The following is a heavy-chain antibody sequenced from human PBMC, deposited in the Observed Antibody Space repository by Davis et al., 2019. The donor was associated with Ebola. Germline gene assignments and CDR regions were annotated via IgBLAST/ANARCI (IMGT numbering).Heavy chain of an antibody. D-gene: IGHD2-21*01. CDR1: GGTFSSYA. CDR2: IIPIFGTA. V-gene: IGHV1-69*13. CDR3: ARVNGDWLTGWFDP. Sequence: SVKVSCKASGGTFSSYAIGWVRQPPGQGLEWMGGIIPIFGTANYAQKFQGRVTITADESTSTAYMELSSLRSEDTAVYYCARVNGDWLTGWFDPWGQGTLVTVSS. J-gene: IGHJ5*02.